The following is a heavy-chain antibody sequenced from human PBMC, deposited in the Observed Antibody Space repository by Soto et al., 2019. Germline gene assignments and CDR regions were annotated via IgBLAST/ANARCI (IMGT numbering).Heavy chain of an antibody. J-gene: IGHJ3*02. V-gene: IGHV1-69*02. CDR2: IIPILGIA. D-gene: IGHD5-12*01. CDR1: GGTLSSYT. Sequence: GASVKDSCKVSGGTLSSYTISWARHSPGQGLEWMGRIIPILGIANYAQKFQGRVTITADKSTSTAYMELSSLRSEDTAVYYCARGKDSGYDLAAFDIWGQGTMVTVSS. CDR3: ARGKDSGYDLAAFDI.